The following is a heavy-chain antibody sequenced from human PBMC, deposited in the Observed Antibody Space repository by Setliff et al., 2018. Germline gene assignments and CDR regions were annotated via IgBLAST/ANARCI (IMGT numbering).Heavy chain of an antibody. Sequence: SETLSLTCTVYGDSFSDYYWSWIRQPPGKGLEWIEEINHSGRTNYSPSLRSRVTMSVDTSKKQLSLKMSSVTAADTAVYYFRLAHCSSPNCEEALDYWSQGTLVTVSS. CDR2: INHSGRT. V-gene: IGHV4-34*01. CDR3: RLAHCSSPNCEEALDY. CDR1: GDSFSDYY. D-gene: IGHD1-1*01. J-gene: IGHJ4*02.